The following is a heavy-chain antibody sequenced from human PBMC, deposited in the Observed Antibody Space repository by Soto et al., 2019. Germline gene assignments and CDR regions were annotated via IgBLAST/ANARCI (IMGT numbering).Heavy chain of an antibody. CDR1: GGSFSGYY. CDR3: ARGTRRNSSSWSWTY. D-gene: IGHD6-13*01. CDR2: INHSGST. V-gene: IGHV4-34*01. Sequence: SETLSLTCAVYGGSFSGYYWSWIRQPPGKGLEWIGEINHSGSTNYNPSLKSRVTISVDTSKNQFSLKLRSVTAADTAVYYCARGTRRNSSSWSWTYWGQGTLVNVS. J-gene: IGHJ4*02.